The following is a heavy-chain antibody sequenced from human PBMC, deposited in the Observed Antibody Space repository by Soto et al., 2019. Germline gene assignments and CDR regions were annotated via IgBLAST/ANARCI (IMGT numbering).Heavy chain of an antibody. CDR3: ARLGVVVAATPW. Sequence: QLQLQESGPGLVKPSETLSLTCTVSGGSISSSSYYWGWIRQPPGKGLEWIGSIYYSGSTYYNPSLKSRVTISVDTSKNQFSLKLSSVTAADTAVYYCARLGVVVAATPWWGQGTLVTVSS. V-gene: IGHV4-39*01. CDR1: GGSISSSSYY. CDR2: IYYSGST. J-gene: IGHJ4*02. D-gene: IGHD2-15*01.